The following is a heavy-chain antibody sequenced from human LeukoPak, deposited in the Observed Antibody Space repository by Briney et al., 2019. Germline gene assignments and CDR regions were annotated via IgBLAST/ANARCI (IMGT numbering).Heavy chain of an antibody. CDR1: GFIFNDYA. V-gene: IGHV3-23*01. D-gene: IGHD3-10*01. J-gene: IGHJ4*02. CDR2: ISASGGKT. Sequence: GGSLRLSCAASGFIFNDYATSWVRQVPGKGLECVSVISASGGKTYYADSVKGRFTISRDTSKTTISLQMNSLRVEDSAVYYCAEWTRTTLFRGDRARFDSWGQGTLVTVSS. CDR3: AEWTRTTLFRGDRARFDS.